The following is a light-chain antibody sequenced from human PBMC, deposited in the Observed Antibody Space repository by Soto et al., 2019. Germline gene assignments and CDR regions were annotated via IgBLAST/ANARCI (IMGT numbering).Light chain of an antibody. Sequence: QSALTQPASVSGSPGQSITISCAGTSSDFGGYNYVSWYQQLPGKAPQLVIYDVTHRPSGVSDRFSGSRSGNTASLTISGLQAEDEADYYCTSFTSGSTPYVLGTGTKVTVL. CDR1: SSDFGGYNY. V-gene: IGLV2-14*03. CDR3: TSFTSGSTPYV. J-gene: IGLJ1*01. CDR2: DVT.